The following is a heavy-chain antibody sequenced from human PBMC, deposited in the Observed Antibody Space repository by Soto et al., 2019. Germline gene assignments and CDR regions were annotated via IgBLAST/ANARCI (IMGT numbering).Heavy chain of an antibody. CDR2: ISAYNGNT. D-gene: IGHD3-3*01. J-gene: IGHJ4*02. CDR3: ARATTIFGAVIIPWLVY. CDR1: GYTFTSYG. Sequence: ASVKVSCKASGYTFTSYGISWVRQAPGQGLEWMGWISAYNGNTNYAQKLQGRVTMTTDTSTSTAYMELRSLRSDDTAVYYCARATTIFGAVIIPWLVYWGPGTLVNVSS. V-gene: IGHV1-18*01.